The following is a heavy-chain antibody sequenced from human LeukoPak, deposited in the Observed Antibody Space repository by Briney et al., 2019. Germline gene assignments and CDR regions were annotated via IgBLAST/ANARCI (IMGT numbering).Heavy chain of an antibody. CDR2: IYYSGST. CDR3: ARVYYSSSYDYWYFDL. D-gene: IGHD6-13*01. J-gene: IGHJ2*01. Sequence: ETLSLTCAVYGGSFSGYYWSWIRQPPGKGLEWIGYIYYSGSTNYNPSLKSRVTISVDTSKNQFSLKLSSVTAADTAVYYCARVYYSSSYDYWYFDLWGRGTLVTVSS. CDR1: GGSFSGYY. V-gene: IGHV4-59*01.